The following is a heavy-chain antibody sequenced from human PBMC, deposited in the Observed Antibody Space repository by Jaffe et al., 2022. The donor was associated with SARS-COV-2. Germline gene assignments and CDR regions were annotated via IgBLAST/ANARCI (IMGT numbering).Heavy chain of an antibody. CDR3: ARDSVGSSGYALDY. Sequence: QVQLVESGGGVVQPGRSLRLSCAASGFTFSSYGMHWVRQAPGKGLEWVAVIWYDGSNKYYADSVKGRFTISRDNSKNTLYLQMNSLRAEDTAVYYCARDSVGSSGYALDYWGQGTLVTVSS. CDR2: IWYDGSNK. D-gene: IGHD3-22*01. J-gene: IGHJ4*02. CDR1: GFTFSSYG. V-gene: IGHV3-33*01.